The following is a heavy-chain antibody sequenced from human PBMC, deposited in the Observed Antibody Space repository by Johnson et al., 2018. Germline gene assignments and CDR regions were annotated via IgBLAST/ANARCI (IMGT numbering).Heavy chain of an antibody. V-gene: IGHV3-9*01. CDR3: AKAGIVALRYGMDV. J-gene: IGHJ6*02. D-gene: IGHD5-12*01. Sequence: VQLVESGGGLVQPGRSLRLSCAASGFTFDDYAMHWVRQAPGKGLEWVSGISWNSGSIGYADSVKGRFTISRDNAKNSLYLQMNRLRAADTALYYCAKAGIVALRYGMDVWGQGTTVTVSS. CDR1: GFTFDDYA. CDR2: ISWNSGSI.